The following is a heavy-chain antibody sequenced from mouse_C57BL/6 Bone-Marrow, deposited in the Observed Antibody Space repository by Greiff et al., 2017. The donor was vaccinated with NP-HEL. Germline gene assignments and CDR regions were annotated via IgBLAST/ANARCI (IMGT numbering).Heavy chain of an antibody. CDR1: GFTFSSYA. CDR2: ISDGGSYT. Sequence: DVMLVESGGGLVKPGGSLKLSCAASGFTFSSYAMSWVRQTPEKRLEWVATISDGGSYTYYPDNVKGRFTISRDNAKNNLYLQMSHLKSEDTAMYYWAGDGWDEGYWGQGTTLTVSS. CDR3: AGDGWDEGY. V-gene: IGHV5-4*01. J-gene: IGHJ2*01. D-gene: IGHD4-1*01.